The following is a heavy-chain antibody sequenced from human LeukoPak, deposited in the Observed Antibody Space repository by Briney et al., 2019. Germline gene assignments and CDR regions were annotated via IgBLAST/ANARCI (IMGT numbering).Heavy chain of an antibody. V-gene: IGHV1-69*04. D-gene: IGHD4-17*01. CDR2: IIPILGIA. CDR1: GGTFSSYA. Sequence: ASVKVPCKASGGTFSSYAISWVRQAPGQGLEWMGRIIPILGIANYAQKFQGRVTITADKSTSTAYMELSSLRSEDTAVYYCARGGDYLLYYYGMDVWGQGTTVTVSS. J-gene: IGHJ6*02. CDR3: ARGGDYLLYYYGMDV.